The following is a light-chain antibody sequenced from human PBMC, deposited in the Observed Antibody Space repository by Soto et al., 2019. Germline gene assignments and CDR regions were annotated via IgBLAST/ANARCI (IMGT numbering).Light chain of an antibody. V-gene: IGKV1-5*03. J-gene: IGKJ1*01. CDR2: KSS. Sequence: DIQVTQSPSTLSASVGDTVTITCRAGQNIDIYMAWYQQKPGKAPKLLIYKSSSLESGVPSRFSGSGSGTEFTLPISSLQPDDFATYYCQQYGRHWTFGQGTKVEI. CDR1: QNIDIY. CDR3: QQYGRHWT.